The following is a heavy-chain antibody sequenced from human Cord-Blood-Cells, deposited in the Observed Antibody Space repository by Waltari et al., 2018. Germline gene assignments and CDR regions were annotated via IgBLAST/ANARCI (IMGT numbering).Heavy chain of an antibody. CDR1: GGSISSGSYY. J-gene: IGHJ2*01. Sequence: QVQLQESGPGLVKPSQTLSLTCPVSGGSISSGSYYWSWIRQPAGKGLEWIGYIYTSGSTNYNPSLKSRVTISVDTSKNQFSLKLSSVTAADTAVYYCARVGGTQLGIWGWYFDLWGRGTLVTVSS. D-gene: IGHD7-27*01. CDR3: ARVGGTQLGIWGWYFDL. CDR2: IYTSGST. V-gene: IGHV4-61*02.